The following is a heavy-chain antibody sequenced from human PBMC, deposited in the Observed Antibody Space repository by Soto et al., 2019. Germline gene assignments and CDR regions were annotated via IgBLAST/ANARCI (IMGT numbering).Heavy chain of an antibody. CDR3: ATDPLDVFNL. V-gene: IGHV1-24*01. J-gene: IGHJ3*01. CDR2: IDPEEGET. CDR1: GHTLTALS. Sequence: ASVKVSCKVSGHTLTALSIHWVRQAPGQGLEWMGAIDPEEGETIYAQRFQGRVTVTEDTSTDTAYLELSSLRSEDTAIYYCATDPLDVFNLWGQGTMVTVS.